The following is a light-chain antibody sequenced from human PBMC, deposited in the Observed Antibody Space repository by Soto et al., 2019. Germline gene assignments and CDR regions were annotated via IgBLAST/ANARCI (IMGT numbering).Light chain of an antibody. CDR1: QTIDSW. CDR3: QQYNRLIT. Sequence: DIQMTQSPSILSASVGDSVTMRCRASQTIDSWVAWYQQKPGKAPKLLIYDATSLESGVSSRFSGSGYGTDFTLSINNLQPDDFATYYCQQYNRLITFGQGTRLEI. J-gene: IGKJ5*01. CDR2: DAT. V-gene: IGKV1-5*01.